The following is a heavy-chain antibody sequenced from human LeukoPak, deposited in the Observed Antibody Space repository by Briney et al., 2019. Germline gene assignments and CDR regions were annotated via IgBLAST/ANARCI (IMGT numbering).Heavy chain of an antibody. J-gene: IGHJ4*02. CDR3: ARDTRGIAAAGG. D-gene: IGHD6-13*01. CDR2: IYPRGST. V-gene: IGHV4-30-2*01. CDR1: GGSISSGSYS. Sequence: SETLSLTCAVSGGSISSGSYSWSWIRQPPGKGLEWIGYIYPRGSTYYNPSLKSRVILSLDKSANQSSLKLSSVTAADTAVYYCARDTRGIAAAGGWGQGTLVTVSS.